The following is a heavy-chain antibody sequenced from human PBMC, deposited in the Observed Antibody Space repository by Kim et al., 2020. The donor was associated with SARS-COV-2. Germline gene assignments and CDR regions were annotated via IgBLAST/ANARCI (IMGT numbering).Heavy chain of an antibody. J-gene: IGHJ6*02. Sequence: SVKVSCKASGGTFSSYAISWVRQAPGQGLEWMGGIIPIFGTTNYAQKFQGRVTITADKSTSTAYMELSSLRSEDTAVYYCARGPEVRDSGYELFHYYYYGMDVWGQGTTVTVSS. CDR3: ARGPEVRDSGYELFHYYYYGMDV. D-gene: IGHD5-12*01. CDR2: IIPIFGTT. V-gene: IGHV1-69*06. CDR1: GGTFSSYA.